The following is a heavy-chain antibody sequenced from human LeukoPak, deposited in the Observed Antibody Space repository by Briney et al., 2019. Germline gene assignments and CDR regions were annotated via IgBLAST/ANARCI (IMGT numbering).Heavy chain of an antibody. J-gene: IGHJ4*02. D-gene: IGHD3-22*01. Sequence: AAVKVSCKASGYTFINYYVHWVRQAPVQGLQWLGMINPSGGSTVYAQMLQGRLTMTTDMSTRTVYMELNSLTSEDTAVYYCARGRTTQSYASSGFYPRDYWGQGTLVTVSS. CDR3: ARGRTTQSYASSGFYPRDY. CDR2: INPSGGST. V-gene: IGHV1-46*01. CDR1: GYTFINYY.